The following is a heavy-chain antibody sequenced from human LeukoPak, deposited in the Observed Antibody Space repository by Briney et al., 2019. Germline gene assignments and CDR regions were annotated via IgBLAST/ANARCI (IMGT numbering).Heavy chain of an antibody. CDR1: GFTFSSYA. CDR3: AKAYAFVGANFFDY. CDR2: ISGSGGST. J-gene: IGHJ4*02. D-gene: IGHD1-26*01. V-gene: IGHV3-23*01. Sequence: GGSLRLSCAASGFTFSSYAMSWVRQAPGKGLEWASAISGSGGSTYYADSVKGRFTISRGNSKNTLYLQMNSLRAEDTAVYYCAKAYAFVGANFFDYWGQGTLVTVSS.